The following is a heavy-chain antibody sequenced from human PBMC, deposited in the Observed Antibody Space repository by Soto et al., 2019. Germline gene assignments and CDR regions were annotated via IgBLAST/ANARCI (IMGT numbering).Heavy chain of an antibody. D-gene: IGHD2-2*01. CDR1: GFTFSSYG. Sequence: EVQLLASGGGLVQPGGSLRLSCAASGFTFSSYGMNWVRQAPGKGLEWVSGISDSGGSTYYADSVKVRFTISRVNSKNTRYLQRNSLRAEDTAGYYCAKAPVRRSCSSTSCPLDYWGQGTLVTVSS. CDR2: ISDSGGST. J-gene: IGHJ4*02. V-gene: IGHV3-23*01. CDR3: AKAPVRRSCSSTSCPLDY.